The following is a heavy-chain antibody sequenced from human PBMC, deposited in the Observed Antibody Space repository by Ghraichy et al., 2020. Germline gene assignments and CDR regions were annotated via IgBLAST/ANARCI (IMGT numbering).Heavy chain of an antibody. J-gene: IGHJ4*02. CDR1: GASISSYY. CDR3: ARGYSSSWYFDF. Sequence: SETLSLTCTVSGASISSYYWRWIRQPPGKGLEWIGDIYYSGSTNYNPSLKSRVTISVDTSKNQFSLRLTSVTAADTAVYYCARGYSSSWYFDFWGQGTLVTVSS. CDR2: IYYSGST. V-gene: IGHV4-59*08. D-gene: IGHD6-13*01.